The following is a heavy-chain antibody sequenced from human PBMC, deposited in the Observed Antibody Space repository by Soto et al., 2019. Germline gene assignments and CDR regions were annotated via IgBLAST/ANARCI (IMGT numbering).Heavy chain of an antibody. V-gene: IGHV3-9*01. CDR2: ISWNSGSI. D-gene: IGHD3-16*02. CDR3: AKFPDYDYIWGSYRHFDY. J-gene: IGHJ4*02. CDR1: GFTFDDYA. Sequence: GGSLRLSCAASGFTFDDYAMHWVRQAPGKGLEWVSGISWNSGSIGYADSVKGRFTISRDNAKNSLYLQMNSLRAEDTALYYCAKFPDYDYIWGSYRHFDYWGQGTLVTVSS.